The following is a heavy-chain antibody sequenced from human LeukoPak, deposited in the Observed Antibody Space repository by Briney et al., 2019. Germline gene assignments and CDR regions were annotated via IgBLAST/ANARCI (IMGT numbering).Heavy chain of an antibody. Sequence: SVKVSCKASVCTFSIYGISWVRQAPGQGLEWMGGIIPILGIANYAQKFQDRVTSTADKSTSTAYLELSSLRSEATAVYYVATGRFSPEYYDCWSVSHYWPRGTMV. CDR3: ATGRFSPEYYDCWSVSHY. CDR2: IIPILGIA. D-gene: IGHD3-3*01. CDR1: VCTFSIYG. J-gene: IGHJ4*02. V-gene: IGHV1-69*10.